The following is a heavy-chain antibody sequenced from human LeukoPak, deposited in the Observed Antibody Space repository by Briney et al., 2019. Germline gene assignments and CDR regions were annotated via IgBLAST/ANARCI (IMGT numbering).Heavy chain of an antibody. CDR1: GFTFSSYS. D-gene: IGHD5-12*01. V-gene: IGHV3-48*01. CDR3: VRYSGYDFAY. J-gene: IGHJ4*02. Sequence: GGSLRLSCAASGFTFSSYSMNWVRQAPGKGLEWVSYISSRSSSIYYADSVRGRFTVSRDNAKNSLYLQMNSLRAEDTAVYYCVRYSGYDFAYWGQGTLVTVSS. CDR2: ISSRSSSI.